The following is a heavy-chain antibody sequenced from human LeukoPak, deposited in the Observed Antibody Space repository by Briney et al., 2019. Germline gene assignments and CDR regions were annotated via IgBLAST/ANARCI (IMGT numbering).Heavy chain of an antibody. V-gene: IGHV3-21*01. CDR1: GFTFSSYS. J-gene: IGHJ4*02. Sequence: PGGSLRLSCAASGFTFSSYSMNWVRQAPGKGLEWVSSISSSSYIYYADSVKGRFTISRDNAKNSLYLQMNSLRAEDTAVYYCASSYDFWSGYEYYFDYWGQGTLVTVSS. CDR3: ASSYDFWSGYEYYFDY. D-gene: IGHD3-3*01. CDR2: ISSSSYI.